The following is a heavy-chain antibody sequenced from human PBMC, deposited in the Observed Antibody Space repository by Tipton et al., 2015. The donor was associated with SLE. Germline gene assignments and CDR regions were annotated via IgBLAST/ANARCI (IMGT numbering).Heavy chain of an antibody. D-gene: IGHD3-22*01. CDR2: IYYSGST. CDR3: ARGQDSSGYYYY. J-gene: IGHJ4*02. V-gene: IGHV4-59*01. Sequence: TLSLTCAVYGGSFSGYYWSWIRQPPGKGLEWIGYIYYSGSTNYNPSLKSRVTISVDTSKNQFSLKLSSVTAADTAVYYCARGQDSSGYYYYWGQGTLVTVSS. CDR1: GGSFSGYY.